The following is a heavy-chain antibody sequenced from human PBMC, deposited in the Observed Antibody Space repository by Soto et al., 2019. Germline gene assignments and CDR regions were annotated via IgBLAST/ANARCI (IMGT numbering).Heavy chain of an antibody. Sequence: QVQLVQSGAEVKKPGASVKVSCKASGYTFTSYAMHWVRQSPGQRLEWMGWINAGNGNTKYSQKFQGRVTITRDTSASTADMELSSLRAEDTAVYDCARDVGATGDWGQGTLVTVSS. CDR3: ARDVGATGD. D-gene: IGHD1-26*01. J-gene: IGHJ4*02. CDR2: INAGNGNT. CDR1: GYTFTSYA. V-gene: IGHV1-3*01.